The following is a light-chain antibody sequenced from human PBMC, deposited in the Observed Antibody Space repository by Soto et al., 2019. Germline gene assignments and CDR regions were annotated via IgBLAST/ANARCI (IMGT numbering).Light chain of an antibody. CDR3: IQHYDFTQT. CDR1: QGIRDD. Sequence: AIQLTQSPSSLSASVGDSVTITCRASQGIRDDLAWFQQSPGKAPKVLIYATANLQSGVPSRFSGSGSGTDFTLTISSLQPEDFETYYCIQHYDFTQTF. V-gene: IGKV1-6*01. J-gene: IGKJ3*01. CDR2: ATA.